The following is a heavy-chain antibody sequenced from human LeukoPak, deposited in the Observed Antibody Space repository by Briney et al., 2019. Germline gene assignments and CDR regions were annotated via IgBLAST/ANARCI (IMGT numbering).Heavy chain of an antibody. CDR1: GFTFSSYW. V-gene: IGHV3-7*01. D-gene: IGHD3-10*01. Sequence: GGSLRLSCAASGFTFSSYWMSWVRQAPGKGLEWVAHIKQDGSEKYYVDSVKGRFTISRDNAKNSLYLQMNSLRAEDTAVYYCARVFARGYYYYMDVWGKGTTVTVSS. J-gene: IGHJ6*03. CDR3: ARVFARGYYYYMDV. CDR2: IKQDGSEK.